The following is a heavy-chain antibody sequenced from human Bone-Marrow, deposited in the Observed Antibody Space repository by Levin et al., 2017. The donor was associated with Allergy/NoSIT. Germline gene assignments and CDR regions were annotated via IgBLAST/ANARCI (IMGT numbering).Heavy chain of an antibody. CDR2: ISSSSSYI. V-gene: IGHV3-21*01. D-gene: IGHD3-10*01. Sequence: PGGSLRLSCAASGFTFSSYSMNWVRQAPGKGLEWVSSISSSSSYIYYADSVKGRFTISRDNAKNSLYLQMNSLRAEDTAVYYCASLAWFRESSNYYYYYMDVWGKGTTVTVSS. J-gene: IGHJ6*03. CDR1: GFTFSSYS. CDR3: ASLAWFRESSNYYYYYMDV.